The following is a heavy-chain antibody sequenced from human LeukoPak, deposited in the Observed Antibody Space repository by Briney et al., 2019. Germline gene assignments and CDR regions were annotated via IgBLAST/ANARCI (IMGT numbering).Heavy chain of an antibody. Sequence: SETLSLTCTVSGGSIGSYYWSWIRQPPGKGLEWIGYIYYSGSTNYNPSLKSRVTISVDTSKNQFSLKLSSVTAADTAVYYCARSLGYSGSYYWFDPWGQGTLVTVSS. D-gene: IGHD1-26*01. CDR2: IYYSGST. CDR1: GGSIGSYY. CDR3: ARSLGYSGSYYWFDP. V-gene: IGHV4-59*08. J-gene: IGHJ5*02.